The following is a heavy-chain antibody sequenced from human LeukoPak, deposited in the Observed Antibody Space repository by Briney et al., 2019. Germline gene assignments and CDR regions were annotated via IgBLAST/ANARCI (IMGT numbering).Heavy chain of an antibody. Sequence: GGSLRLSCTASGFTFSHYWMDGVRQAPGKGLEWVAIINQDGSVKYYVDSVKGRFTISRDNTKNSLSLRMDSLRDDDTAVYYCSRSLEYSGQGTLVTVSS. CDR3: SRSLEY. CDR1: GFTFSHYW. V-gene: IGHV3-7*01. J-gene: IGHJ4*02. CDR2: INQDGSVK.